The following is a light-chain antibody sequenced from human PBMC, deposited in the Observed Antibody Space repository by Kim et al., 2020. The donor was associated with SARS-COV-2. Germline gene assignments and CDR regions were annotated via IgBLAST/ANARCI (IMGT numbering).Light chain of an antibody. V-gene: IGLV1-36*01. CDR1: SSNIGNNA. CDR2: YDD. Sequence: QRVTISCSGSSSNIGNNAVNWYQQLPGKAPKLLIYYDDLLPSGVSDRFSGSKSGTSASLAISGLQSEEEADYYCAAWDDSLNGVVFGGGTQLTVL. J-gene: IGLJ2*01. CDR3: AAWDDSLNGVV.